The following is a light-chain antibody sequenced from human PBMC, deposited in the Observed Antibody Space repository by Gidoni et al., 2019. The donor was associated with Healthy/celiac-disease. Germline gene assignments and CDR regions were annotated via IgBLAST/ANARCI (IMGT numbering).Light chain of an antibody. CDR2: RNK. J-gene: IGLJ2*01. CDR1: SSNIGSNY. V-gene: IGLV1-47*01. Sequence: QSVLTQPPSASGTPGHRVTISCSGSSSNIGSNYVYWYKQLPGTAPKLLIYRNKQRTSGVPDRFSGSKSGTSASRAISGLRSEDEADYYCEAWDDSLSGVVFGGGTKLTVL. CDR3: EAWDDSLSGVV.